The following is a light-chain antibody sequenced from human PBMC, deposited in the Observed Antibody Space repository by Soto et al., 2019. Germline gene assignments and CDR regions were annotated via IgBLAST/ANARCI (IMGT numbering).Light chain of an antibody. Sequence: EIVLTPSPATLSLSPEQRATLSCRASQSGSTNLAWYQQKPGQPPRLLIYDASNRATGIPARFSGSGSGTDFTLTISGLESEDFAVYYCQQRSNWPPETFGQGTKLEIK. CDR2: DAS. CDR1: QSGSTN. CDR3: QQRSNWPPET. V-gene: IGKV3-11*01. J-gene: IGKJ2*01.